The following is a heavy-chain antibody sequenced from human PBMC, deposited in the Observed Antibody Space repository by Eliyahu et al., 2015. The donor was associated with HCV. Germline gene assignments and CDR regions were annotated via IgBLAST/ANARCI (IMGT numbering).Heavy chain of an antibody. CDR3: ARGAILTAKNCFDP. CDR1: GXTFXSYA. Sequence: QVQLVQSGAEVKQPGASVKVSCKASGXTFXSYAMHWVRQAPGQRLEWMGWINAGNGNTKYSQKFQGRVTITRDTSASTAYMELSSLRSEDTAVYYCARGAILTAKNCFDPWGQGTLVTVSS. V-gene: IGHV1-3*01. CDR2: INAGNGNT. D-gene: IGHD3-9*01. J-gene: IGHJ5*02.